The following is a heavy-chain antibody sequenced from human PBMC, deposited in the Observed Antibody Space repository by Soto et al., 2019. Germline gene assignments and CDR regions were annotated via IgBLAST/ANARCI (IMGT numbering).Heavy chain of an antibody. CDR2: MNPNSGNT. V-gene: IGHV1-8*01. CDR3: ARVLRYFDWSSYGMDV. D-gene: IGHD3-9*01. Sequence: ASVKVSCKASGYTFTSYDINWVRQATGQGLEWMGWMNPNSGNTGYAQKFQGRVTMTRNTSISTAYMELSSLRSEDTAVYYCARVLRYFDWSSYGMDVWGQGTTVTLSS. J-gene: IGHJ6*02. CDR1: GYTFTSYD.